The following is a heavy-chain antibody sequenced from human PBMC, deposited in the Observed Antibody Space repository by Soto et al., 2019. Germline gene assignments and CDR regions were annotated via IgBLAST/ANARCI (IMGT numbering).Heavy chain of an antibody. CDR3: ERVQREGGERYSGGGNDYYYYGRAV. CDR1: GDSVSSNSAA. Sequence: SQTLSLTCAISGDSVSSNSAAWNWIRQSPSRGLEWLGRTYYRSKWYNDYAVSVKSRITINPDTSKNQFSLQLNSVTPEDTAVYYCERVQREGGERYSGGGNDYYYYGRAVWGQGTTVTVSS. D-gene: IGHD6-19*01. J-gene: IGHJ6*02. V-gene: IGHV6-1*01. CDR2: TYYRSKWYN.